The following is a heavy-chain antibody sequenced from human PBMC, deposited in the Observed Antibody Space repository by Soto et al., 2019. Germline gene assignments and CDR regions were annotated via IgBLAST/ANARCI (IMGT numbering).Heavy chain of an antibody. CDR3: GRFGAAAGTDPSDAFDI. Sequence: QVQLVQSGAEVKKPGSSVKVSCKASGGTFSSYAISWVRQAPGQGLEWMGGIIPIFGTANYAQKFQGRVTITADESTSTAYMELSSLRSEDTAVYYCGRFGAAAGTDPSDAFDIWGQGTMVTVSS. V-gene: IGHV1-69*12. J-gene: IGHJ3*02. CDR2: IIPIFGTA. CDR1: GGTFSSYA. D-gene: IGHD6-13*01.